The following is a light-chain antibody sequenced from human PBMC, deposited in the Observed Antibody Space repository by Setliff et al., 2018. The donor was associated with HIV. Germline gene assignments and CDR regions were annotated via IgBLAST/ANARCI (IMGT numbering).Light chain of an antibody. J-gene: IGLJ1*01. CDR1: SSDVGGYNF. V-gene: IGLV2-14*01. Sequence: QSVLAQPGSVSGSPGQSITISCTGTSSDVGGYNFVSWYQHHPGKAPKLIISEVSNRPSGVSNRFSGSKSGYTAPLTISGLQAEDEADYYCSSYTSSSTYVFGTGTKV. CDR3: SSYTSSSTYV. CDR2: EVS.